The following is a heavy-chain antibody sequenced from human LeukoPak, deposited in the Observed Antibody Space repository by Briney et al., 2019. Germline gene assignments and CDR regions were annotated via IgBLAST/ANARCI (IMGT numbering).Heavy chain of an antibody. J-gene: IGHJ3*02. V-gene: IGHV3-30*18. Sequence: GRSLRLSCAASGFTFSSYGMHWVRQAPGKGLEWVAVISYDGSNKYYADSVKGRFTISRDNSKNTLYLQVNSLRAEDTAVYYCAKVSDSSGYRSVAFDIWGQGTMVTVSS. CDR2: ISYDGSNK. CDR1: GFTFSSYG. D-gene: IGHD3-22*01. CDR3: AKVSDSSGYRSVAFDI.